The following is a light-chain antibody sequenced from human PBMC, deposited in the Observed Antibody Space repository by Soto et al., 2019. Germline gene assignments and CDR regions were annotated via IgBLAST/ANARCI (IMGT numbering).Light chain of an antibody. CDR1: QSINSNY. Sequence: EIVLTQSPGTLSLSPGERATLSCRASQSINSNYLAWYQQKPGQAPRLLIYGASSRATGIPDRFSGSGSGTDFTLTISRLEPEDFXVXXCQQYGSSPRTFGQGTKVEIK. V-gene: IGKV3-20*01. J-gene: IGKJ1*01. CDR3: QQYGSSPRT. CDR2: GAS.